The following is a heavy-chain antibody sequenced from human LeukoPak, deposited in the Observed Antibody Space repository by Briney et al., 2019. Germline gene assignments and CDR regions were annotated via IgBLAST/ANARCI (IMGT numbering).Heavy chain of an antibody. J-gene: IGHJ4*02. CDR2: IYGSGST. Sequence: SETLSLTCTVSGGSISSSYWSWLRQPAGKGLEWIGRIYGSGSTDYNPPLRSRITMSGDASRNKFSLKVTSVTAADTAVYFCARGYYDSGGYYTEFANWGQGTLVTVSS. D-gene: IGHD3-22*01. V-gene: IGHV4-4*07. CDR3: ARGYYDSGGYYTEFAN. CDR1: GGSISSSY.